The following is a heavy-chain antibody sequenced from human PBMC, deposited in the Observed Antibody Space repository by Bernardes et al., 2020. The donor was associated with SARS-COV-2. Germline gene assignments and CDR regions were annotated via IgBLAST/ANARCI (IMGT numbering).Heavy chain of an antibody. CDR1: GGSISSGAYY. CDR2: IYYSGTT. V-gene: IGHV4-31*03. CDR3: ARAPRFGVVIQHFDY. J-gene: IGHJ4*02. Sequence: TLSLTCTVSGGSISSGAYYWSWIRQHPGKGLEWIGYIYYSGTTYYNPSLKSRVTISIDTSKSQFSLKLNSVTAADTAVYYCARAPRFGVVIQHFDYWGQGTRVTVSS. D-gene: IGHD3-3*01.